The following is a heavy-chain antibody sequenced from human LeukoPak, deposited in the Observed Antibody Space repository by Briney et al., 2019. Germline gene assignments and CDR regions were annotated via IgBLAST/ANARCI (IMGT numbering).Heavy chain of an antibody. Sequence: GGSLRLSCSASGFTFSTFSLNWVRQAPGKGLEWLSYIRSSSSIADSVKGRFTISRDNAKNSLYLQMNSLRAEETAVYYCVRDLAYAFDIWGQGTMVTFSS. CDR3: VRDLAYAFDI. CDR2: IRSSSS. V-gene: IGHV3-48*01. J-gene: IGHJ3*02. CDR1: GFTFSTFS.